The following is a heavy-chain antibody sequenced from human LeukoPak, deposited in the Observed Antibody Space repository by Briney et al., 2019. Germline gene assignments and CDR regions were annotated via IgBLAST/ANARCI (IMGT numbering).Heavy chain of an antibody. V-gene: IGHV3-30*03. CDR2: ISYDGSNK. CDR3: AALGDSIY. Sequence: PGGSLRLSCAASGFTFRTYGMHWVRQAPGKGLEWVAAISYDGSNKYYADSVKGRFTISREDAKNYFFLQMNSLRAGDTAVYFCAALGDSIYWGQGTLVTVSS. CDR1: GFTFRTYG. J-gene: IGHJ4*02. D-gene: IGHD1-26*01.